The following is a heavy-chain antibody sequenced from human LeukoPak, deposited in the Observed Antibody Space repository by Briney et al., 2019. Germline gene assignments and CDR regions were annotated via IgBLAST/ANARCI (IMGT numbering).Heavy chain of an antibody. CDR1: GFTFDDYW. V-gene: IGHV3-7*01. Sequence: GGSLRLSCGASGFTFDDYWMSWVRQAPGQGLEWVANINQDGSEKYYLDSAKGRFTISRDNSRKTLDLQMNSLRTEDTAVYYCAKVRRPATLPRPPDYWGQGILVIVSS. J-gene: IGHJ4*02. CDR3: AKVRRPATLPRPPDY. CDR2: INQDGSEK. D-gene: IGHD1-1*01.